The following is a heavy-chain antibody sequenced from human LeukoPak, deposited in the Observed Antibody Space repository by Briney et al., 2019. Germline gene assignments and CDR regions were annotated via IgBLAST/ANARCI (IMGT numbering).Heavy chain of an antibody. Sequence: SETLSLTCAVYGGSFSGYYWSWIRQPPGKGLEWIGEINHSGSTNYNPSLKSRVTISVDTSKNQFSLKLSSVTAADTAVYYCARGLTTVISPNFDYWGQGTLVTVSS. V-gene: IGHV4-34*01. D-gene: IGHD4-11*01. CDR1: GGSFSGYY. CDR2: INHSGST. J-gene: IGHJ4*02. CDR3: ARGLTTVISPNFDY.